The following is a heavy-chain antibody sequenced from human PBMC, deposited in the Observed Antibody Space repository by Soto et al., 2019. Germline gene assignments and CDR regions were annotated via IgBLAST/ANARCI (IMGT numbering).Heavy chain of an antibody. J-gene: IGHJ6*02. Sequence: EVQLLESGGGLVQPGGSLRLSCAASGFTFSSYAMSWVRQAPGKGLEWVSAISGSGGSTYYADSVKGRFTISRDNSKNTLYLQMNSLRAEDTAVYYWAKYYDILTSGMDVWGQGTTVTVSS. CDR1: GFTFSSYA. D-gene: IGHD3-9*01. V-gene: IGHV3-23*01. CDR3: AKYYDILTSGMDV. CDR2: ISGSGGST.